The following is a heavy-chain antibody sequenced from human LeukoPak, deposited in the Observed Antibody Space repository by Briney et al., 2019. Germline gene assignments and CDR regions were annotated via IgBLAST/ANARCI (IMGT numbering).Heavy chain of an antibody. CDR2: INPNSGGT. CDR3: ARDPPIVVVPAAYGDY. V-gene: IGHV1-2*02. CDR1: GYTFTGYY. J-gene: IGHJ4*02. Sequence: ASVKVSCTASGYTFTGYYMHWVRQAPGQGLEWMGWINPNSGGTKYAQKFQGRVTMTRDTSISTAYMELSRLRSDDTAVYYCARDPPIVVVPAAYGDYWGQGTLVTVSS. D-gene: IGHD2-2*01.